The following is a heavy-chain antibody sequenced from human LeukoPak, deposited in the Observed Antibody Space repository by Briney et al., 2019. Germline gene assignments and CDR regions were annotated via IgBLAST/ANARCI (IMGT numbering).Heavy chain of an antibody. CDR3: ARDPTIVVVPCGMDV. J-gene: IGHJ6*04. Sequence: PGGSLRLSCAASGLTFSSHAMQWVRQAPGKGLEWGAVISYDGSNKYYADSVKGGFTISRNNSKNTLYLQMNSLRDDDTAVYYCARDPTIVVVPCGMDVWGKGTTVTVSS. V-gene: IGHV3-30*04. CDR2: ISYDGSNK. CDR1: GLTFSSHA. D-gene: IGHD2-2*01.